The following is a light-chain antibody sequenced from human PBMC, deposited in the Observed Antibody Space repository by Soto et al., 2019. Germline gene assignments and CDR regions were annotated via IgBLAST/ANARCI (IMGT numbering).Light chain of an antibody. CDR2: GNS. J-gene: IGLJ3*02. V-gene: IGLV1-40*01. Sequence: QSVLTQPPSVSGAPGQRVTISCTGSSSNIGGGFDVHWYHQIPGTAPKLLIYGNSNRPSGVPDRFSGSKSGTSASLAINGLQAEDEDDYYCQSYDNCPSGSWVFGGGTKLTVL. CDR1: SSNIGGGFD. CDR3: QSYDNCPSGSWV.